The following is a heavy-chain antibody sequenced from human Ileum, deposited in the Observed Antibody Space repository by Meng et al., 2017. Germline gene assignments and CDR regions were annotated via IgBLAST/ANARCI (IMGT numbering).Heavy chain of an antibody. V-gene: IGHV4-31*03. CDR1: GGSISSGGYY. Sequence: QLEASGPGLVKPSQTLSLDCTVSGGSISSGGYYWGWIRQHPGKGLEWIGYIFYSGSTYYNSSLKSRINISVDTSKNQFSLKVSSVTAADTAVYYCARVRRGLGLRFDPWGQGTLVTVSS. J-gene: IGHJ5*02. CDR2: IFYSGST. CDR3: ARVRRGLGLRFDP. D-gene: IGHD3/OR15-3a*01.